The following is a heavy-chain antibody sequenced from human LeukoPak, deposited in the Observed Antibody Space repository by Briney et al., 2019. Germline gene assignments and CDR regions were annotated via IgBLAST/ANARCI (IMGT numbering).Heavy chain of an antibody. CDR2: ISSSSSTL. V-gene: IGHV3-48*01. D-gene: IGHD3-22*01. J-gene: IGHJ3*02. CDR1: GFTFSSYS. CDR3: ARDHHRRLYDSQARDTFDI. Sequence: SGGSLRLSCAASGFTFSSYSTNWVRQAPGKGLEWVSYISSSSSTLYYADSVKGRFSISRDNAKNSLYLQMNSLRAEDTAVYYCARDHHRRLYDSQARDTFDIWGQGTLVTVSS.